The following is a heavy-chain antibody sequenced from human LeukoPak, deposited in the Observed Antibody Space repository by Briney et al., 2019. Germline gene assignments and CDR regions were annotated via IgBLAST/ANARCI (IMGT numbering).Heavy chain of an antibody. CDR2: IYYSGST. D-gene: IGHD6-6*01. V-gene: IGHV4-39*07. Sequence: SETLSLTCTVSGGSISSSSYYWGWIRQPPGKGLEWIGSIYYSGSTYYNPSLKSRVTISVDTSKNQFSLKLSSVTAADTAVYYCARGLREYSSSYYFDYWGQGTLVTVSS. J-gene: IGHJ4*02. CDR3: ARGLREYSSSYYFDY. CDR1: GGSISSSSYY.